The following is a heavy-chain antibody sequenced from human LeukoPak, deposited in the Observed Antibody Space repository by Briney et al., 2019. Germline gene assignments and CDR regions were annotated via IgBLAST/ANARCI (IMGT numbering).Heavy chain of an antibody. CDR1: GFTFSSYG. D-gene: IGHD3-10*01. CDR2: ISYDGSNK. J-gene: IGHJ4*02. V-gene: IGHV3-30*18. Sequence: PGGSLRLSCAASGFTFSSYGMHWVRQAPGKGLEWVAVISYDGSNKYYADSVKGRFTISRDNSKNTLYLQMNSLRAEDTAVYYCAKAVRVHYYGSDGGYFDYWGQGTLVTVSS. CDR3: AKAVRVHYYGSDGGYFDY.